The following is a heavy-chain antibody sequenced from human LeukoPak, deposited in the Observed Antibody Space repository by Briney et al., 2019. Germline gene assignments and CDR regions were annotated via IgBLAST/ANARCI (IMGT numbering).Heavy chain of an antibody. J-gene: IGHJ3*02. CDR2: ISGSGANT. Sequence: GGSLRLSCAASGFTFSNYAMSWVRQAPGKGLEWVSAISGSGANTYYPDSVKGRFTISRDNSKNTLYLQMNSLRAEDTAVYYCARPIRYYYGSGSLGTKNPDDAFDIWGQGTMVTVSS. CDR1: GFTFSNYA. CDR3: ARPIRYYYGSGSLGTKNPDDAFDI. V-gene: IGHV3-23*01. D-gene: IGHD3-10*01.